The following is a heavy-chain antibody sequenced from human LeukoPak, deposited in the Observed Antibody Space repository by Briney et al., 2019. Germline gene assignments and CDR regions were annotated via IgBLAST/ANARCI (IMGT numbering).Heavy chain of an antibody. CDR3: ARVDYYDSSGYYLGALDI. Sequence: SVKVSCKASGGTFSNYTISWVRQAPGHGLEWMGGIIPIFGTTHSAQKFQGRVTITADESTSTAYMELSSLRSEDTAVYYCARVDYYDSSGYYLGALDIWGQGTMVTVSS. V-gene: IGHV1-69*13. CDR1: GGTFSNYT. J-gene: IGHJ3*02. D-gene: IGHD3-22*01. CDR2: IIPIFGTT.